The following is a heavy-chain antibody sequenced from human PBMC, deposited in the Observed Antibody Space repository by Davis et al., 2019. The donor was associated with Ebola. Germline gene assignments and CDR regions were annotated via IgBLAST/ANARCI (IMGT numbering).Heavy chain of an antibody. J-gene: IGHJ5*02. D-gene: IGHD4-11*01. CDR3: ARVVVTTLSWFDP. Sequence: GESLKISCAASGFTFDDYGMSWVRQAPGKGLEWVSGINWNGGSTGYADSVKGRFTISRDNAKNSLYLQMNSLRAEDTALYHCARVVVTTLSWFDPWGQGTLVTVSS. CDR2: INWNGGST. V-gene: IGHV3-20*01. CDR1: GFTFDDYG.